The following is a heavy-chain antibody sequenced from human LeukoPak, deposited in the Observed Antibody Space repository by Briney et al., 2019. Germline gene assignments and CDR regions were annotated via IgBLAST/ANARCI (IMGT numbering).Heavy chain of an antibody. CDR2: INPSGGTT. CDR1: GFTFSNYV. J-gene: IGHJ4*02. CDR3: ARRTAATYHFDY. V-gene: IGHV3-23*01. Sequence: GGSLRLSCAASGFTFSNYVMTWVRQAPGKGLEWVSTINPSGGTTYYADSVKGRFTISRDNSKNTLYLQMNSLRAEDTAVYYCARRTAATYHFDYWGQGTLVTVSS. D-gene: IGHD6-25*01.